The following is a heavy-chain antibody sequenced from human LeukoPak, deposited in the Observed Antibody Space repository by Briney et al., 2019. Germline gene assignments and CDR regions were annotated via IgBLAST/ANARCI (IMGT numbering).Heavy chain of an antibody. CDR3: ARDVPLTTDYYMDV. CDR2: ISYDGRTK. Sequence: GGSLRLSCSASGFIFSDYGMHWVRQAPGKGLEWLAFISYDGRTKNYADSVKGRFTFSRDNSKDTLYLQMNNLGVEDTAVYFCARDVPLTTDYYMDVWGKGSTVTVSS. D-gene: IGHD4-11*01. V-gene: IGHV3-30*04. CDR1: GFIFSDYG. J-gene: IGHJ6*03.